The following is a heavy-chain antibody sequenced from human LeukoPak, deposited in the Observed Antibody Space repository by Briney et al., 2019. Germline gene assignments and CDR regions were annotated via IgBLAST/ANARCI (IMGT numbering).Heavy chain of an antibody. CDR1: GGSFSGYY. CDR2: INHSGST. V-gene: IGHV4-34*01. Sequence: SETLSLTCAVYGGSFSGYYWSWIRQPPGKGLEWIGEINHSGSTNYNPSLKSRVTISVDTSKNQFSLKLGSVTAADTAVYYCARRMGYDYVWGSYRHGYYFDYWGQGTLVTVSS. CDR3: ARRMGYDYVWGSYRHGYYFDY. D-gene: IGHD3-16*02. J-gene: IGHJ4*02.